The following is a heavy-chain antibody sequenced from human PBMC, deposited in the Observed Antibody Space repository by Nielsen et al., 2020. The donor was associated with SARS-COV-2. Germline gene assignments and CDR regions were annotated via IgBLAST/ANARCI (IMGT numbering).Heavy chain of an antibody. D-gene: IGHD3-3*01. CDR3: AIIWSGYTDAFDI. CDR1: GFSFSSYR. J-gene: IGHJ3*02. CDR2: ISRSSSYI. V-gene: IGHV3-21*01. Sequence: GESLKISCAASGFSFSSYRLNWVRQAPGKGLEWVSFISRSSSYIYYADSVKGRFTISRDNAKNSLYLQMNSLRAEDTAVYYCAIIWSGYTDAFDIWGQGTMVTVSS.